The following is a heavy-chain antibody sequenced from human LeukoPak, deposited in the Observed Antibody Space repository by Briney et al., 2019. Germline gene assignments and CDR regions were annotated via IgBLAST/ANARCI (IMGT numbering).Heavy chain of an antibody. CDR1: GYTFTSYD. CDR3: ARDSSSWYYRPIAY. D-gene: IGHD6-13*01. Sequence: ASVELSCRASGYTFTSYDISWVRQAPGQGLEGMGWISVYNGNTNYAQKPQGRVTMTTDTSTSTAYMELRSLRSDDTAVYYCARDSSSWYYRPIAYCGQGTLVTVSS. J-gene: IGHJ4*02. V-gene: IGHV1-18*01. CDR2: ISVYNGNT.